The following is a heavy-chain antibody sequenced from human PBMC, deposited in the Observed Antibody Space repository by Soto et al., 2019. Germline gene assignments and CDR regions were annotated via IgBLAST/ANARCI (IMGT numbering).Heavy chain of an antibody. D-gene: IGHD6-13*01. CDR2: ITSSGTTV. J-gene: IGHJ4*02. CDR3: ARGSSNWAYYFDF. CDR1: GFTFSSYS. Sequence: EVHLVESGGGLVQPGGSLRLSCAASGFTFSSYSLNWVRQAPGKGLEWVSYITSSGTTVYYADSVRGRFTISRDNAKNSLYLQMNSLRDDDTAACYCARGSSNWAYYFDFWGQGTLVTVSS. V-gene: IGHV3-48*02.